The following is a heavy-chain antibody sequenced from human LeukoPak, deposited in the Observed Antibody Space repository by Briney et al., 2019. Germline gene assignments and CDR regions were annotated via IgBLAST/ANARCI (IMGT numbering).Heavy chain of an antibody. CDR2: INPNSGGT. CDR3: AREYYYDSSGYYYQLHFDY. CDR1: GYTFTGYY. V-gene: IGHV1-2*02. J-gene: IGHJ4*01. Sequence: GASVKVSCKASGYTFTGYYMHWVRQAPGQGLEWMGWINPNSGGTNYAQKFQGRVTMTRDTSISTAYMELSRLRSDDTAVYYCAREYYYDSSGYYYQLHFDYWGQGTLVTVSS. D-gene: IGHD3-22*01.